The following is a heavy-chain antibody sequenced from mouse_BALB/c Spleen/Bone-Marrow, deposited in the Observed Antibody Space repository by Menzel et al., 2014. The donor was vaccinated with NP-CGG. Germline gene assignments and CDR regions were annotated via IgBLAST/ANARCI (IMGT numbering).Heavy chain of an antibody. CDR1: GYTFSNFW. Sequence: VQLQQSGAELVRPGSSVKISCKASGYTFSNFWMNWVKQRPGQGLEWIGQIHPEDGDTNNNGKFKGKATLTTDKSSSTAYMHLSSLSSEDSAVYFCARVYYGNLDYWGQGTTLTVSS. CDR2: IHPEDGDT. V-gene: IGHV1-80*01. CDR3: ARVYYGNLDY. D-gene: IGHD2-1*01. J-gene: IGHJ2*01.